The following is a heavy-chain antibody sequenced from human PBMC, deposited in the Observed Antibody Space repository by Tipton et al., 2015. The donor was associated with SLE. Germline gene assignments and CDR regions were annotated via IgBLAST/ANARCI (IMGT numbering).Heavy chain of an antibody. J-gene: IGHJ4*02. CDR3: ARDGYGGSHFSY. V-gene: IGHV4-59*01. CDR2: IYYSGST. CDR1: GGSISSYY. D-gene: IGHD1-26*01. Sequence: LRLSCTVSGGSISSYYWSWIRQPPGKGLEWIGYIYYSGSTNYNPSLKSRVNISVDTSKNQFALKLSSVTAADTAVYYCARDGYGGSHFSYWGQGTLVTVSS.